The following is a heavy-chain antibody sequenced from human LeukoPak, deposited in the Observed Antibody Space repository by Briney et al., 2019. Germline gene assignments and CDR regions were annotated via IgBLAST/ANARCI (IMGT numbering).Heavy chain of an antibody. V-gene: IGHV3-30*18. D-gene: IGHD3-9*01. J-gene: IGHJ4*02. Sequence: PGGSLRLSCAASGFTFSSYGMHWVRQAPGKGLEWVAVISYDGSNKYYADPVKGRFTISRDNSKNTLYLQMNSLRAEDTAVYYCAKGLDWASDYWGQGTLVTVSS. CDR1: GFTFSSYG. CDR2: ISYDGSNK. CDR3: AKGLDWASDY.